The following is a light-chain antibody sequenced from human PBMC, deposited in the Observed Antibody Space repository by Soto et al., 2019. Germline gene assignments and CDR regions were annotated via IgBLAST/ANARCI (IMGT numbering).Light chain of an antibody. CDR3: VAWDDSLSGLV. Sequence: QSVLTPPPSASGTPGQRVTISCSGRNANIGNNFVCWYQQLPGTAPKLLMYSNDQRPSGVPDRFSGSKSGTSASLAISGLRSEDEADYYCVAWDDSLSGLVFGTGTQLTVL. CDR2: SND. V-gene: IGLV1-47*02. J-gene: IGLJ1*01. CDR1: NANIGNNF.